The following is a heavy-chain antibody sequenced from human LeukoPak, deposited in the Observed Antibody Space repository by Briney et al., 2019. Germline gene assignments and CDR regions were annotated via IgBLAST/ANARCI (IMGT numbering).Heavy chain of an antibody. Sequence: ASVKVSCKASGYTFTSYDINWVRQATGQGLEWMGWMNPNSGNTGYAQKFQGRVTMTRNTSISTAYMELSSLRSEDTAVYYCASGLRAAAGKYYFDYWGQGTLVTVSS. V-gene: IGHV1-8*01. D-gene: IGHD6-13*01. CDR1: GYTFTSYD. CDR3: ASGLRAAAGKYYFDY. CDR2: MNPNSGNT. J-gene: IGHJ4*02.